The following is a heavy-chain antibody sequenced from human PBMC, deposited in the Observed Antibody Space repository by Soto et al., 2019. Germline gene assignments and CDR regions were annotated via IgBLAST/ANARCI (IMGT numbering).Heavy chain of an antibody. CDR3: VKDAPGSGWLSDY. Sequence: PGGSLRLSCAASGFTFSIYAMTWVRQAPGKGLEWVSTIGGSGGDTSYADFVRGQFTISRDNSRNTLYPQMNSLRAEDTAVYYCVKDAPGSGWLSDYWGQGTLVTVSS. V-gene: IGHV3-23*01. J-gene: IGHJ4*02. CDR1: GFTFSIYA. CDR2: IGGSGGDT. D-gene: IGHD3-22*01.